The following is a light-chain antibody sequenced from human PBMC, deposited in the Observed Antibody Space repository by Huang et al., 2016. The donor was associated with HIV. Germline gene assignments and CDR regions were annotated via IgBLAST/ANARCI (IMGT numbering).Light chain of an antibody. CDR2: GAS. Sequence: DIQMTQSPSSLSASVGDRVTITCRASQGIANYLAWYQQKTGKVPNLLIYGASSLQSGVPLRFSGSGSGTLFTLSINGLQPEDVATYYCQVYNSGLPLTFGGGTKVEIK. V-gene: IGKV1-27*01. CDR1: QGIANY. J-gene: IGKJ4*01. CDR3: QVYNSGLPLT.